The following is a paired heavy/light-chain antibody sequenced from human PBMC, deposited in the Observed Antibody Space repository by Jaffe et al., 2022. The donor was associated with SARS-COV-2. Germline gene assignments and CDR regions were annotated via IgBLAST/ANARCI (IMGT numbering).Light chain of an antibody. CDR2: EVS. J-gene: IGLJ3*02. CDR1: SSDVGGYNY. V-gene: IGLV2-14*01. Sequence: QSALTQPASVSGSPGQSITISCTGTSSDVGGYNYVSWYQQHPGKAPKLMIYEVSNRPSGISNRFSGSKSGNTASLTISGLQAEDEADYYCSSYTSSSNFRFGGGTKLTVL. CDR3: SSYTSSSNFR.
Heavy chain of an antibody. CDR1: GFTFSSYA. CDR3: ARDLGESSGTGGFDI. CDR2: ISYDGSNK. J-gene: IGHJ3*02. Sequence: QVQLVESGGGVVQPGRSLRLSCAASGFTFSSYAMHWVRQAPGRGLEWLAVISYDGSNKYYADSVKGRFTISRDNSRNTLYLQMNSLRPEDTAVYYCARDLGESSGTGGFDIWGQGTMVTVSS. V-gene: IGHV3-30-3*01. D-gene: IGHD3-22*01.